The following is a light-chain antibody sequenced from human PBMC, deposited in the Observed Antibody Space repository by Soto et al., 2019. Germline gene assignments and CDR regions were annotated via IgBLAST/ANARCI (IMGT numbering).Light chain of an antibody. CDR3: CIYAGSQILYV. CDR2: ETN. CDR1: SSDIGTYNF. V-gene: IGLV2-23*01. J-gene: IGLJ1*01. Sequence: QSVLTQPPSVSGSPGQSITVSCAVTSSDIGTYNFVSWYQQLPGTAPKLLIYETNKRPSGVSSRFSGSKSGITASLTISGRLTDDEDDYYCCIYAGSQILYVFGTGTKVTVL.